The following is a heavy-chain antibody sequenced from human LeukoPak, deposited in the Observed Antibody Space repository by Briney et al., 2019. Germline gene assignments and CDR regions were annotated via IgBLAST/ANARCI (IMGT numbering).Heavy chain of an antibody. D-gene: IGHD3-3*01. J-gene: IGHJ6*03. CDR2: ISSSSSYI. V-gene: IGHV3-21*01. Sequence: GGSLRLSCVASGFTFSSYRMNWVRQAPGKGLEWVSSISSSSSYIYYADSVLGRFTISRDNAKNSLYLQINSLRVDGTAVYCCARCEEEYYDFWSGYYRGYYYYMDVWGKGTTVTVSS. CDR1: GFTFSSYR. CDR3: ARCEEEYYDFWSGYYRGYYYYMDV.